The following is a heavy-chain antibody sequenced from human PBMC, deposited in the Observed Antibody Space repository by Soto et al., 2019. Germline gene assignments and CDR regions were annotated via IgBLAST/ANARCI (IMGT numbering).Heavy chain of an antibody. CDR2: IIPIFGTA. Sequence: QVQLVQSGAEVKKPGSSVKVSCKASGGTFSSYAISWVRQAPGQGLEWMGGIIPIFGTANYAQKFQGRVTITEDESTSTAYMELSSLRSEDTAVYYCAAGEEGYCSGGSCYFNWFDPWGQGTLVTVSS. CDR3: AAGEEGYCSGGSCYFNWFDP. CDR1: GGTFSSYA. D-gene: IGHD2-15*01. V-gene: IGHV1-69*01. J-gene: IGHJ5*02.